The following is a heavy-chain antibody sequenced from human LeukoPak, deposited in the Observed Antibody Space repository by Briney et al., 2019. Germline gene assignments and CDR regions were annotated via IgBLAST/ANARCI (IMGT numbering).Heavy chain of an antibody. CDR2: INPNSGGT. CDR3: ARVKNYYDSSGYLYHFDY. D-gene: IGHD3-22*01. J-gene: IGHJ4*02. Sequence: ASVKVSCKASGYTFTGYYMHWVRQAPGQGLEWMGWINPNSGGTNFAQKFQGRVTMTRDTSITTAHMELSKLRSDDTAVYYCARVKNYYDSSGYLYHFDYWGQGTLVTVSS. CDR1: GYTFTGYY. V-gene: IGHV1-2*02.